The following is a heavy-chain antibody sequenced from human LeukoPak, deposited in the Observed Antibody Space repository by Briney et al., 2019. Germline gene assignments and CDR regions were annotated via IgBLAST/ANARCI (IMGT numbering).Heavy chain of an antibody. D-gene: IGHD7-27*01. CDR2: IREDGTEI. V-gene: IGHV3-7*01. CDR1: GFTFSGAW. J-gene: IGHJ4*02. CDR3: ARHVGISF. Sequence: PGGSLRLFCTASGFTFSGAWMTWVRQAPGKGLEWVANIREDGTEINYVDSVKGRFTISGDNAKNSLFLQMSNLRDDDTAIYYCARHVGISFWGQGTLVTVSS.